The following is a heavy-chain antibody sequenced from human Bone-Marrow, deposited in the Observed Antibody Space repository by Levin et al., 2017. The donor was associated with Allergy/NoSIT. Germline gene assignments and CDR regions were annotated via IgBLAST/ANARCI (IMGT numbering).Heavy chain of an antibody. Sequence: SQTLSLTCTVSGASISSSNNYWGWIRQSPGKGLDWIGTIKFSGNTYYNPSLKSRLTLSVDTSKNQLSLKLNSVTAADTAVYYGARIRGGRQLWESWGQGTLVTVSS. V-gene: IGHV4-39*01. J-gene: IGHJ5*02. CDR2: IKFSGNT. CDR3: ARIRGGRQLWES. CDR1: GASISSSNNY. D-gene: IGHD5-18*01.